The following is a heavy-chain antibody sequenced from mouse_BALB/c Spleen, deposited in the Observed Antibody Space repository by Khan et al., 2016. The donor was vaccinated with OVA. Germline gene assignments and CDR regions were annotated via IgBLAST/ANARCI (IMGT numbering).Heavy chain of an antibody. CDR2: IWSGGST. CDR1: GFSLTTYG. J-gene: IGHJ3*01. D-gene: IGHD2-4*01. CDR3: ARNYDYDEGLAY. V-gene: IGHV2-2*02. Sequence: VQLQQSGPGLVQPSQSLSITCTVSGFSLTTYGVHWVRQSPGKGLEWLGVIWSGGSTDYNAAFISRLSISKDISKSQVFFKMNSLQVNDTAIYYCARNYDYDEGLAYWGQGTLVTVSA.